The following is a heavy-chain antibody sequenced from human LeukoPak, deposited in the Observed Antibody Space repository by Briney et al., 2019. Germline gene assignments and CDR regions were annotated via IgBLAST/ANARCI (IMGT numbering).Heavy chain of an antibody. Sequence: PGGSLRLSCAASGFTFSSYWMHWVRQAPGKGLVCVSRINSDGSSTTYADSVKGRFTISRDNAKNTLYLQMNSLRAEDTAVYYCTGGFAVNWFDPWGQGTLVTVSS. CDR1: GFTFSSYW. D-gene: IGHD3-16*01. CDR3: TGGFAVNWFDP. J-gene: IGHJ5*02. V-gene: IGHV3-74*01. CDR2: INSDGSST.